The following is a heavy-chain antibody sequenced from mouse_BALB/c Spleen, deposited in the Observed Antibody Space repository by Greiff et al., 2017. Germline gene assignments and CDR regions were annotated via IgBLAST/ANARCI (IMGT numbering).Heavy chain of an antibody. Sequence: EVKLVESGGGLVKPGGSLKLSCAASGFTFSSYAMSWVRQSPEKRLEWVAEISSGGSYTYYPDTVTGRFTISRDNAKNTLYLEMSSLRSKDTAMYYCARGGYGYAMDYWGQGTSVTVSS. CDR3: ARGGYGYAMDY. J-gene: IGHJ4*01. D-gene: IGHD2-14*01. CDR2: ISSGGSYT. CDR1: GFTFSSYA. V-gene: IGHV5-9-4*01.